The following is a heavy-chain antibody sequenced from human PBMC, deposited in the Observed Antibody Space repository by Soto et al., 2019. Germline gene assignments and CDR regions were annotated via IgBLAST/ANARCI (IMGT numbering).Heavy chain of an antibody. J-gene: IGHJ4*02. Sequence: SETLSLTCTVSGGSISSFSWSWVRQPPGKGLEYIGNVYYSGNTNYNPSLKSRVIVSVDTSKNQFSLRLSSVTAADTAVYYCARARYKYFDYWGQGTPVTSPQ. V-gene: IGHV4-59*01. CDR3: ARARYKYFDY. D-gene: IGHD5-18*01. CDR1: GGSISSFS. CDR2: VYYSGNT.